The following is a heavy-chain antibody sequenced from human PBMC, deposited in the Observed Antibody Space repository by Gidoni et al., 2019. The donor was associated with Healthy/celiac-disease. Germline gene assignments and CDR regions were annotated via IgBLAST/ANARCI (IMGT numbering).Heavy chain of an antibody. D-gene: IGHD4-17*01. Sequence: QVQLVQSGAEVKKPGASVKVSCKASGHTCTSYNMHWARQAPGQGLEWMGITNPSGGSTSYAQKFQGRVTMTRDTSTSTVYMELSSLRSEDTAVYYCARGNYGDYGFFDYWGQGTLVTVSS. CDR1: GHTCTSYN. CDR3: ARGNYGDYGFFDY. J-gene: IGHJ4*02. CDR2: TNPSGGST. V-gene: IGHV1-46*01.